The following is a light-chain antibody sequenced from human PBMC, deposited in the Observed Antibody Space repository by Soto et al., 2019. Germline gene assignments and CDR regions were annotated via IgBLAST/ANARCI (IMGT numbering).Light chain of an antibody. CDR1: TSDVGGYDY. J-gene: IGLJ3*02. CDR2: EVT. V-gene: IGLV2-14*01. Sequence: QSVLTQPASVSGSPGQSIAISCTGTTSDVGGYDYVSWYQQHPGKAPKVIIYEVTNRPSGVSTRFSGSKSGNTASLTISGLQADDEADYYCSSFTSSHTWVFGGGTKVTVL. CDR3: SSFTSSHTWV.